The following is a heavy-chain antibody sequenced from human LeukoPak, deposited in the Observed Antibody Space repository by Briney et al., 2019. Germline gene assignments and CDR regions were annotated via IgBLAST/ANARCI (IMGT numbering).Heavy chain of an antibody. CDR3: ARSGYYGSGSYHNWFDP. CDR2: ISAYNGNT. V-gene: IGHV1-18*04. CDR1: GYTFTSYG. D-gene: IGHD3-10*01. Sequence: ASVKVSCKASGYTFTSYGISWVRQAPGQGLEWMGWISAYNGNTNYAQKLQGRVTMTTDTSTSTAYMELRSLSSDDTAVYYCARSGYYGSGSYHNWFDPWGQGTLVTVSS. J-gene: IGHJ5*02.